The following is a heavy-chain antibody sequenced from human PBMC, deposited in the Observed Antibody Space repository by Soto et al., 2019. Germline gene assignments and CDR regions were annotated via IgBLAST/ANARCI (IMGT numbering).Heavy chain of an antibody. J-gene: IGHJ5*02. CDR1: GGSFSNGNYY. D-gene: IGHD1-7*01. CDR2: IYYIGAT. Sequence: TLSLTCTVSGGSFSNGNYYWRLIPQLPGKGLEWIRNIYYIGATSYNPSLKSRVTMSIDTSKNQFSLKLRSVVAADTAMYYCAKNETTRPWFAPCGQGTLVTVSS. CDR3: AKNETTRPWFAP. V-gene: IGHV4-31*03.